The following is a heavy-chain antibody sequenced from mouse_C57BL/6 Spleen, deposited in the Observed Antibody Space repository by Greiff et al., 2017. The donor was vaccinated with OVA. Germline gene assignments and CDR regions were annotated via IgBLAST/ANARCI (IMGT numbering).Heavy chain of an antibody. Sequence: QVQLKESGPGLLQPSQTLSLTCSFSGFSLSTFGMGVGWIRQPPGKGLEWLAHIWWDDDKYYNPALKSRLIISKDTSKNQVFLKIANVDTADTATYYCARMEGAGSYAMDYWGQGTSVTVSS. J-gene: IGHJ4*01. CDR1: GFSLSTFGMG. V-gene: IGHV8-8*01. CDR3: ARMEGAGSYAMDY. D-gene: IGHD3-3*01. CDR2: IWWDDDK.